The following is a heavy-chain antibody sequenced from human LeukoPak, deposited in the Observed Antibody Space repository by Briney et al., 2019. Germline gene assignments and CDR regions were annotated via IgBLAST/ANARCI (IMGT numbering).Heavy chain of an antibody. J-gene: IGHJ5*02. CDR2: ISGSGGST. V-gene: IGHV3-23*01. CDR3: AKAALPFFGHWFDP. CDR1: GFTFSAYG. Sequence: GGSLRLSCAASGFTFSAYGMSWVRLAPGKGLEWVSGISGSGGSTYYADSVKGRFIISRDNPKNTVYLQVNSLRVEDTAVYFCAKAALPFFGHWFDPWGQGTLVTVSS. D-gene: IGHD3-3*01.